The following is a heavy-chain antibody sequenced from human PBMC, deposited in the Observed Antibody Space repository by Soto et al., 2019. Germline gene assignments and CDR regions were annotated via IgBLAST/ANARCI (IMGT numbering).Heavy chain of an antibody. V-gene: IGHV3-23*01. J-gene: IGHJ3*02. CDR1: GFTFSSYA. CDR2: ISGSGGST. D-gene: IGHD3-3*01. Sequence: PGASLRLSCAASGFTFSSYAMRWVRQAPGKGLEWVSAISGSGGSTYYADSVKGRFTISRDNSKNTLYLQMNSLRAEDTAVYYCAKGLKYDFWSGYSSAFDIWGHGTRVTVSS. CDR3: AKGLKYDFWSGYSSAFDI.